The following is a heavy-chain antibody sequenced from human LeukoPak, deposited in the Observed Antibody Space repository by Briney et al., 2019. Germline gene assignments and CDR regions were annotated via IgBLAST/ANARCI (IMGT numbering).Heavy chain of an antibody. D-gene: IGHD6-19*01. CDR2: INPNSGGT. CDR1: GYTFTGYY. Sequence: ASVKVPCKASGYTFTGYYMHWVRQAPGQGLEWMGGINPNSGGTNYAQKFQGRVTMTRDTSISTAYMELSRLRSDDTAVYYCARDTGVLYSSAPRGFDPWGQGTLVTVSP. V-gene: IGHV1-2*02. CDR3: ARDTGVLYSSAPRGFDP. J-gene: IGHJ5*02.